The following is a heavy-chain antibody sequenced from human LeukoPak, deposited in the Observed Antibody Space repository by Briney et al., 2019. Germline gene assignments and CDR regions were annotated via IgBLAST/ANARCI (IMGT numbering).Heavy chain of an antibody. Sequence: ASVKVSCKASGGTFSSYAISWVRQAPGQGLEWMGGIIPIFGTANYAQKFQGRVMITADESTSTAYMELSSLRSEDTAVYYCARVKIAAAGTWHSPWGQGTLVTVSS. CDR1: GGTFSSYA. CDR2: IIPIFGTA. V-gene: IGHV1-69*13. D-gene: IGHD6-13*01. J-gene: IGHJ4*02. CDR3: ARVKIAAAGTWHSP.